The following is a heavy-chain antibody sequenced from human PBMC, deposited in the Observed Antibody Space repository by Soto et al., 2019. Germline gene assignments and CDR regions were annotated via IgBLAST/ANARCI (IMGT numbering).Heavy chain of an antibody. CDR1: GYSFPNYW. CDR2: IYPDDSDA. V-gene: IGHV5-51*01. CDR3: ARHSNGASYHWAFDI. J-gene: IGHJ3*02. Sequence: PGESLKISCKGSGYSFPNYWIGWVRQMPGKGLEWMGIIYPDDSDARYSPSFQGQVTISADKSITTAYLQWSSLKAPDTAMYYCARHSNGASYHWAFDIWGQGTMVTVSS. D-gene: IGHD2-8*01.